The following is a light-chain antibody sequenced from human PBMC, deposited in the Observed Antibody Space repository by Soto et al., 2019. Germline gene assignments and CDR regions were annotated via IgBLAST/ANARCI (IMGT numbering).Light chain of an antibody. CDR3: LQHNSYPWT. V-gene: IGKV1-17*01. Sequence: DIPMTQSPSSLSASVGDTVTITCRASQGIRHDLGWYQQKPGKAPKRLIYAASSLQSGVPSRFSGSGSGTEFTLTISSLQPEDVATYYRLQHNSYPWTFGQGTKVEIK. CDR1: QGIRHD. CDR2: AAS. J-gene: IGKJ1*01.